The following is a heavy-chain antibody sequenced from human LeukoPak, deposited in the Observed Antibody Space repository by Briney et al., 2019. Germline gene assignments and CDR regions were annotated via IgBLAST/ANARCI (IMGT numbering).Heavy chain of an antibody. CDR3: AKGTNYYGSGSHAHFDY. CDR1: GFTFSSYW. Sequence: GGSLRLSCAASGFTFSSYWMSWVRQAPGKGLEWVANIKQDGSEKYYVDSVKGRFTISRDNSKNSLYLQMNSLRAEDTALYYCAKGTNYYGSGSHAHFDYWGQGTLVTVSS. CDR2: IKQDGSEK. V-gene: IGHV3-7*03. D-gene: IGHD3-10*01. J-gene: IGHJ4*02.